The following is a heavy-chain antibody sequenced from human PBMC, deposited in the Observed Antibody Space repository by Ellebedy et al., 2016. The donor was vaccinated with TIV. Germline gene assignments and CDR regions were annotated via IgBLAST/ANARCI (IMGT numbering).Heavy chain of an antibody. CDR3: ARYGSGSYGGWFDS. J-gene: IGHJ5*01. Sequence: SETLSLXXAVSGGSISSGGFSWSWIRQPPGKGLEWIGYIHHSGSTSYNPSLKSRVTISVDRSKNQFSLKLTSETAADTAVYYCARYGSGSYGGWFDSWGQGILVTVSS. CDR1: GGSISSGGFS. V-gene: IGHV4-30-2*01. CDR2: IHHSGST. D-gene: IGHD3-10*01.